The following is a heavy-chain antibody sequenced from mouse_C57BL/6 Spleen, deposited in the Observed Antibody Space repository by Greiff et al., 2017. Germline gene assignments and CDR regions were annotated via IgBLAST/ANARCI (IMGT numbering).Heavy chain of an antibody. CDR2: IYPRSGNT. D-gene: IGHD1-1*01. CDR1: GYTFTSYG. CDR3: ALTTVVDFDY. Sequence: QVQLKQSGAELARPGASVKLSCKASGYTFTSYGISWVKQRTGQGLEWIGEIYPRSGNTYYNEKFKGKATLTADKSSSTAYMELRSLTSEDSAVYFCALTTVVDFDYWGQGTTLTVSS. V-gene: IGHV1-81*01. J-gene: IGHJ2*01.